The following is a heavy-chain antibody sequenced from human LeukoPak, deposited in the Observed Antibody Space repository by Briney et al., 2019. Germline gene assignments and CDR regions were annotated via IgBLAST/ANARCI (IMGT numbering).Heavy chain of an antibody. CDR3: ARGGWALTGLIDY. CDR1: GGSFSGYY. J-gene: IGHJ4*02. V-gene: IGHV4-34*01. D-gene: IGHD3-9*01. Sequence: SETLSLTCAVYGGSFSGYYWSWIRQPPGKGLEWIGEINHSGSTNYNPSLKSRVTISVDTSKNQFSLKLSSVTAADTAVYYCARGGWALTGLIDYWGQGTLATVSS. CDR2: INHSGST.